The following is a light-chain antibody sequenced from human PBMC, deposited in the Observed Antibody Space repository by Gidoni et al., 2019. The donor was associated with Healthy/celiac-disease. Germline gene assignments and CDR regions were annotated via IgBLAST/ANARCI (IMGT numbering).Light chain of an antibody. CDR2: DAS. CDR3: QQRSNWPPIT. Sequence: EIVLTQPPATLSLSPGERDTLSCRASQSVSSYLAWYQQKPGQAPRLLIYDASHRATGIPARFSGSGSGTDFSLTISSLEPEDFAVYYCQQRSNWPPITFGQGTRLEIK. V-gene: IGKV3-11*01. J-gene: IGKJ5*01. CDR1: QSVSSY.